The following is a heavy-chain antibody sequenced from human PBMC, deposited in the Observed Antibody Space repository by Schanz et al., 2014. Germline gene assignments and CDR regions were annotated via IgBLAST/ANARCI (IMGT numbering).Heavy chain of an antibody. CDR1: GFTFSSYS. CDR2: IRYDGSSK. Sequence: QVQLVESGGGVVQPGGSLRLSCAASGFTFSSYSMHWVRQAPGKGLEWVAFIRYDGSSKYYADSVRGRFTISRDNSKNTLYLQMNSLRTEDTAAYYCAKLGMTATNYYHNGMDVWGQGTTVTVSS. CDR3: AKLGMTATNYYHNGMDV. J-gene: IGHJ6*02. V-gene: IGHV3-30*02. D-gene: IGHD3-16*01.